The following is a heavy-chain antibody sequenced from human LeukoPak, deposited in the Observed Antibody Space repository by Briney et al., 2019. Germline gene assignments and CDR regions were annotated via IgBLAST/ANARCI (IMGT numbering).Heavy chain of an antibody. Sequence: GGSLRLSCAASGFTFSTSAMNWVRQVPGKGLEWVSSIDYDSSHIYYAASVWGRFTISRDNARNSVYLQMNSLRVEDTAVYYCARDPLRYLRVGHYDYWGQGTLVAVSS. CDR1: GFTFSTSA. V-gene: IGHV3-21*01. CDR2: IDYDSSHI. D-gene: IGHD3-9*01. J-gene: IGHJ4*02. CDR3: ARDPLRYLRVGHYDY.